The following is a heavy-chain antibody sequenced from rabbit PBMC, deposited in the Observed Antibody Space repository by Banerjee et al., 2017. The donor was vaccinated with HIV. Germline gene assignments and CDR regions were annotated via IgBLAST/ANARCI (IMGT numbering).Heavy chain of an antibody. J-gene: IGHJ3*01. CDR2: ITYGGSA. D-gene: IGHD6-1*01. CDR1: GFDFSSYG. V-gene: IGHV1S47*01. CDR3: ARADALGYGLDL. Sequence: QEQLVESGGGLVQPGGSLKLSCKASGFDFSSYGVSWVRQAPGKGLEWIGYITYGGSAYYASWVKGRFTISRDNAQNTVSLQLNSLTAADTATYFCARADALGYGLDLWGQGTLVTVS.